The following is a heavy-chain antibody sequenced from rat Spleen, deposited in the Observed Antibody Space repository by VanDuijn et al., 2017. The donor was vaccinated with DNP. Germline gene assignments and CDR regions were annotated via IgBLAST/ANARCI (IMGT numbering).Heavy chain of an antibody. CDR2: ISYSGST. CDR1: GYSITSNY. J-gene: IGHJ2*01. CDR3: ARWSRYFDY. V-gene: IGHV3-1*01. Sequence: EVQLQESGPGLVKPSQSLSLTCSVAGYSITSNYWGWIRKFPGNKMEYIGHISYSGSTHYKPSLKSRFSITRDTAKNQFFLQLNSVTTEDTATYYWARWSRYFDYWGQGVMVTVSS.